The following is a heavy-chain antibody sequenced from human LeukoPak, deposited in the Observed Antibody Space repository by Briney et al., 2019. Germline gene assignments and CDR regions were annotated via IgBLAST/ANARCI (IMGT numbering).Heavy chain of an antibody. Sequence: ASVKVSCKASGYTFTGYYMHWVRQAPGQGLEWMGWINPNSGGTNYAQKFQSRVTMTRDTSISTAYMELSRLRSDDTAVYYCARGPPPASIVVVPAAHFDYWGQGTLVTVSS. D-gene: IGHD2-2*01. V-gene: IGHV1-2*02. J-gene: IGHJ4*02. CDR3: ARGPPPASIVVVPAAHFDY. CDR1: GYTFTGYY. CDR2: INPNSGGT.